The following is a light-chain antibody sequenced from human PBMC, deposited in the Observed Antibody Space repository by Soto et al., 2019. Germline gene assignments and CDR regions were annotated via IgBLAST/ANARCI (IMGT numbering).Light chain of an antibody. CDR1: SSDVGGYNY. V-gene: IGLV2-11*01. CDR2: DVT. Sequence: QSALTQPRSVSGSPGQSVTISCTGTSSDVGGYNYVSWYQQYAGTAPKLMIYDVTMRPSGVPDRFSGSKSGNAASLNVAGLEDEDEDYYYCSSYAGSYPYHVFGGVTKVTVL. J-gene: IGLJ2*01. CDR3: SSYAGSYPYHV.